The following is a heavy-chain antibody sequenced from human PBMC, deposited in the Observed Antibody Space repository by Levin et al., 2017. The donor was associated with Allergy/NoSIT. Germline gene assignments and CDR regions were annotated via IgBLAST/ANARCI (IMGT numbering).Heavy chain of an antibody. J-gene: IGHJ4*02. V-gene: IGHV3-64D*06. CDR3: VKDRITMVRGYHFDY. CDR1: GFTFSSYA. D-gene: IGHD3-10*01. CDR2: ISSNGGST. Sequence: PGGSLRLSCSASGFTFSSYAMHWVRQAPGKGLEYVSAISSNGGSTYYADSVKGRFTISRDNSKNTLYLQMSSLRAEDTAVYYCVKDRITMVRGYHFDYWGQGTLVTVSS.